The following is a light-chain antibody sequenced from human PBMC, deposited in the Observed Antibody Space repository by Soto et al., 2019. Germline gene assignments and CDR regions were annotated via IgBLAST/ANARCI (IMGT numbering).Light chain of an antibody. CDR3: SSFAGNNNLV. V-gene: IGLV2-8*01. CDR2: EVS. Sequence: QSVLTQPPSASGSPGQSVTISCTGTSSDVGGYNYVSWYQQHPGKAPKLMISEVSKRPSGVPDRFSGSKSGNTASLTVSGLLAEDEAYYYCSSFAGNNNLVFGGGTKLTVL. J-gene: IGLJ2*01. CDR1: SSDVGGYNY.